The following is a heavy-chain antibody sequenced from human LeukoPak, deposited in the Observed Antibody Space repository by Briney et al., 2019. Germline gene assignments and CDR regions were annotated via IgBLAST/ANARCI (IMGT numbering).Heavy chain of an antibody. CDR2: ISAYNGNT. D-gene: IGHD2/OR15-2a*01. CDR3: ARDPSIIGYFDY. CDR1: GYTFTSYG. Sequence: GASVTVSFKASGYTFTSYGISWVRQAPGQGLEWMGWISAYNGNTNYAQKLQGRVTMTTDTSTSTAYMELRSLRSDDTAVYYCARDPSIIGYFDYWGQGTLVTVSS. V-gene: IGHV1-18*01. J-gene: IGHJ4*02.